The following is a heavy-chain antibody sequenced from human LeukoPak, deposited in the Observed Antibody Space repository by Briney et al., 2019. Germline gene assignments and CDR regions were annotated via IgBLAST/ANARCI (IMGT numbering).Heavy chain of an antibody. J-gene: IGHJ3*02. CDR2: MNPNSGNT. D-gene: IGHD3-3*01. CDR1: GYTFTSYD. Sequence: ASVKVSCKASGYTFTSYDINWVRQATGQGLEWMGWMNPNSGNTGYAQKFQGRVTITRNTSISTAYMELSSLRSEDTAVYYCARVYYDFWSGVDPRSAFDIWGQGTMVTVSS. V-gene: IGHV1-8*03. CDR3: ARVYYDFWSGVDPRSAFDI.